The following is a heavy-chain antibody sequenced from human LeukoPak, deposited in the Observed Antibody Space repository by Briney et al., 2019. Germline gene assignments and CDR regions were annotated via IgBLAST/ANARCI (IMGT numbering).Heavy chain of an antibody. J-gene: IGHJ6*02. CDR2: IYYSGST. V-gene: IGHV4-31*03. CDR1: GCSISSDDYY. Sequence: SETLSLTCTVSGCSISSDDYYWSWIRQHPGKGLEWIGYIYYSGSTYYNPSLKSRVTISVDTSKNQFSLKLSSVTAADTAVYYCARGAYGMDVWGQGTTVTVSS. CDR3: ARGAYGMDV.